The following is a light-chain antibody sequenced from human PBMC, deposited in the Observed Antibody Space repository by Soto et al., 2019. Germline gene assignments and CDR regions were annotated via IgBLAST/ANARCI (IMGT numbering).Light chain of an antibody. Sequence: QYALTQPASVSGSPGQSITISCTGSSSDVGSYTFVSWYQHHPDKAPKLMIYEATKRPSGVSHRFSGSKSGNTASLTISGLQAEDEGEYYCCSYAGSMTWVFGGGTQLTVL. V-gene: IGLV2-23*01. CDR2: EAT. CDR3: CSYAGSMTWV. J-gene: IGLJ3*02. CDR1: SSDVGSYTF.